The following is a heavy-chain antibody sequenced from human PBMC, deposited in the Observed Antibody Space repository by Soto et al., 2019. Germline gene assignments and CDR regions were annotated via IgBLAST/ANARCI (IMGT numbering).Heavy chain of an antibody. CDR3: AKNNLYCSSTNCFVFDY. J-gene: IGHJ4*02. Sequence: GSGGGLVQPGGSLRLSCAASGFIFSNYWMSWVRQAPGKGLEWVANIKQDGSEKHYVDSVKGRFTISRDNADNSLYLQMNSLRAEDTAVYYCAKNNLYCSSTNCFVFDYWGQGTLVTVSS. CDR1: GFIFSNYW. D-gene: IGHD2-2*01. V-gene: IGHV3-7*01. CDR2: IKQDGSEK.